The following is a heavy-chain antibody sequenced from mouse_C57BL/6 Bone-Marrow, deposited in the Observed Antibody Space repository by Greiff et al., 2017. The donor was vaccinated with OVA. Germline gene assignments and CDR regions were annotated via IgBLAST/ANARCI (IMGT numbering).Heavy chain of an antibody. J-gene: IGHJ1*03. CDR2: ISGGGGNT. Sequence: EVKLVESGGGLVKPGGSLKLSCAASGFTFSSYAMSWVRQTPEKRLEWVATISGGGGNTYYPDSVKGRCTISRDNAKITLYLQLSSLRAEDTALYYCATEAFAYWGTGTTVTVSS. V-gene: IGHV5-9*01. CDR3: ATEAFAY. CDR1: GFTFSSYA.